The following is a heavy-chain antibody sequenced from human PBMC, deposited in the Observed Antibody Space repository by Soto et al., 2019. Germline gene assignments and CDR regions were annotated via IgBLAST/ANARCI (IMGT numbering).Heavy chain of an antibody. CDR1: GFTFSSYS. Sequence: GGSLRLSCAASGFTFSSYSMNWVRQAPGKGLEWVSYISSSSSTIYYAGSVKGRFTISRDNAKNSLYLQMNSLRAEDTAVYYCAREFLFRGQGTLVTVSS. J-gene: IGHJ4*02. D-gene: IGHD2-21*01. CDR2: ISSSSSTI. V-gene: IGHV3-48*01. CDR3: AREFLF.